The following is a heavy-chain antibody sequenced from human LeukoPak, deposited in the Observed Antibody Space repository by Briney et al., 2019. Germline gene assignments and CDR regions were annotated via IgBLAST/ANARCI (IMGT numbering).Heavy chain of an antibody. CDR2: IYYSGST. CDR3: ARPISRLTHAFDI. CDR1: GGSISSSSYY. J-gene: IGHJ3*02. Sequence: PSETLSLTCTVSGGSISSSSYYWGWIRQPPGKGLKWIGSIYYSGSTYYNPSLKSRVTISVDTSKNQFSLKLSSVTAADTAVYYCARPISRLTHAFDIWGQGTMVTVSS. V-gene: IGHV4-39*01. D-gene: IGHD4/OR15-4a*01.